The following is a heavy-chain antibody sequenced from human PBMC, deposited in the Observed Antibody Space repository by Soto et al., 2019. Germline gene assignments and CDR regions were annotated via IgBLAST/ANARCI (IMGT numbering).Heavy chain of an antibody. D-gene: IGHD2-2*01. CDR3: ASTERIVVVPGDY. Sequence: ASVKVSCKASGYTFTSYGISWVRQAPGQGLEWMGWISAYNGNTNYAQKLQGRVNMTKDTSTSTAYMELRSLRSDDTAVYYCASTERIVVVPGDYWGQGTLVTVSS. J-gene: IGHJ4*02. CDR1: GYTFTSYG. V-gene: IGHV1-18*01. CDR2: ISAYNGNT.